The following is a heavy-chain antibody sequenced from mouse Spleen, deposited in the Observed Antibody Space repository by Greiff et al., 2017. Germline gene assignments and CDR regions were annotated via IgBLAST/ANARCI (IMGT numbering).Heavy chain of an antibody. CDR1: GFTFSDYY. Sequence: DVHLVESGGGLVQPGGSLKLSCAASGFTFSDYYMYWVRQTPEKRLEWVAYISNGGGSTYYPDTVKGRFTISRDNAKNTLYLQMSRLKSEDTAMYYCARYGYDGGYFDVWGTGTTVTVSS. CDR3: ARYGYDGGYFDV. V-gene: IGHV5-12*01. J-gene: IGHJ1*03. CDR2: ISNGGGST. D-gene: IGHD2-2*01.